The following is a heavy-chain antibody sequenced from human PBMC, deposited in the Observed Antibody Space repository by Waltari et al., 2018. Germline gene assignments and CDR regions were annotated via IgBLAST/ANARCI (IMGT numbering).Heavy chain of an antibody. CDR2: ISYDGSNK. V-gene: IGHV3-30-3*01. CDR3: ARDSRRGVVVRVF. J-gene: IGHJ4*02. D-gene: IGHD2-15*01. CDR1: GFSFNIAA. Sequence: QVQLVESGGGVVQPGRSLRLSSTTSGFSFNIAAMHWVLQAPGKGLEWVALISYDGSNKYYADSVNGRFTISRDDSKNTLYLQMDSLSSDDTAVYYCARDSRRGVVVRVFWGQGTLVTVSS.